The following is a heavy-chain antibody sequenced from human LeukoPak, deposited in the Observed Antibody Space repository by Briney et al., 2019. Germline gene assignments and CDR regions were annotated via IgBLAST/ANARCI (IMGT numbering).Heavy chain of an antibody. CDR3: AKDSLRVNFDY. V-gene: IGHV3-30*18. Sequence: PGRSLRLSCAASGFTFSSYGMHWVRQAPGKGLEWVAVISHDGSNKYYADSVKGRFTISRGNSKNTLYLQMNSLRAEDTAVYYCAKDSLRVNFDYWGQGTLVTVSS. J-gene: IGHJ4*02. CDR1: GFTFSSYG. CDR2: ISHDGSNK.